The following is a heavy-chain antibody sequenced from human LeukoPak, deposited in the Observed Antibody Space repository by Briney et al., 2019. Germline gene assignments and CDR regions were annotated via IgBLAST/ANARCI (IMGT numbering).Heavy chain of an antibody. CDR2: IYYSGST. CDR1: GGSISSGDYY. D-gene: IGHD4/OR15-4a*01. J-gene: IGHJ4*02. V-gene: IGHV4-30-4*01. CDR3: ARELTYADY. Sequence: SEALSLTCTVSGGSISSGDYYWSWIRQPPGKGLEWIGYIYYSGSTYYNPSLKSRVTMSVDTSKNQFSLKLSSVTAADTAVYYCARELTYADYWGQGTLVTVSS.